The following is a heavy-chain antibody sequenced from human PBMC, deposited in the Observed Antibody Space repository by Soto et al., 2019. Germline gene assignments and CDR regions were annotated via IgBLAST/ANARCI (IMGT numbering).Heavy chain of an antibody. CDR1: GGTFSTAA. J-gene: IGHJ6*02. V-gene: IGHV1-69*12. Sequence: QVQVVQSGAEMKKPGSSVKVSCKTSGGTFSTAAISWVRQAPGQGLEWMGGIMPIFRTADYAQKFQGRVTITADESATTACLELSSLRSEDTAVYYCARDKDRAQLGGNHYYIMDVWGQGTTVTVTS. CDR2: IMPIFRTA. D-gene: IGHD1-1*01. CDR3: ARDKDRAQLGGNHYYIMDV.